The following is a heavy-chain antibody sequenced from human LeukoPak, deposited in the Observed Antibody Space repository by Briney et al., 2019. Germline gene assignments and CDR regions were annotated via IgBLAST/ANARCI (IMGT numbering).Heavy chain of an antibody. CDR2: INPSGGST. J-gene: IGHJ4*02. D-gene: IGHD1-26*01. CDR1: GCTFTSYY. Sequence: ASVKVSCKASGCTFTSYYMHWVRQAPRQGLEWMGIINPSGGSTSYAQKFQGRVTMTRDTSTSTVYMELSSLRSEDTAVYYCARGPVGAEPIDYWGQGTLVTVSS. V-gene: IGHV1-46*01. CDR3: ARGPVGAEPIDY.